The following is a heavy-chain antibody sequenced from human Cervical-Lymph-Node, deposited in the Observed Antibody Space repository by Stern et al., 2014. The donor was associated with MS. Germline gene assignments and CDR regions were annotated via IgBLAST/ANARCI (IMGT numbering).Heavy chain of an antibody. Sequence: VQLVESGPGLVKPSQTLSLTCTVSGGSISSSGYYWSWIRQPADKGLEWIGRIHDRGSTYYNPSLKSRVTISMVTAKHQFSLQVPSVTAADTAVYYCATTRWDLFTWNWFDPWGQGTLVTVSS. J-gene: IGHJ5*02. D-gene: IGHD1-26*01. CDR1: GGSISSSGYY. CDR3: ATTRWDLFTWNWFDP. CDR2: IHDRGST. V-gene: IGHV4-61*02.